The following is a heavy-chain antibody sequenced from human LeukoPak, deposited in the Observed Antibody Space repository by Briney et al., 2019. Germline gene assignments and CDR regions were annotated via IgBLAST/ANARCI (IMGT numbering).Heavy chain of an antibody. CDR2: INPNTGAT. V-gene: IGHV1-2*02. CDR1: GYTFTGYY. CDR3: ARDERFCNGDNHYPDLEY. D-gene: IGHD2-15*01. J-gene: IGHJ4*02. Sequence: ASVKVSCKASGYTFTGYYMFWARQAPGQGLEWMGWINPNTGATKYAQNFQGRVTLTRDTSNRTTFMELSSLRSDDTAFYYCARDERFCNGDNHYPDLEYWGQGTLVTVSS.